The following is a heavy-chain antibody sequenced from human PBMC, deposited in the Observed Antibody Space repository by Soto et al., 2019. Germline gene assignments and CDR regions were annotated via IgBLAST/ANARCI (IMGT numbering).Heavy chain of an antibody. CDR1: GFAFSSYG. V-gene: IGHV3-33*01. J-gene: IGHJ3*02. CDR3: AGDRGAAAFDI. CDR2: IWSDGSNK. Sequence: QVQLVESGGGVVQPGRSLRLSCVASGFAFSSYGMHWVRQAPGKGLEWVAVIWSDGSNKLYADSVKGRFTISRDNFTTTLYLQMNSLRVEDTAIYYCAGDRGAAAFDIWGQGTMVTVSS. D-gene: IGHD3-10*01.